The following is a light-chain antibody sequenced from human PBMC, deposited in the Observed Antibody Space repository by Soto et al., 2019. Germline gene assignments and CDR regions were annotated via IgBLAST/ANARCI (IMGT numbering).Light chain of an antibody. CDR1: QSVSSN. J-gene: IGKJ5*01. Sequence: IVMTHSPSSRSFSPFYRATLSCMASQSVSSNLAWYQQKPGQTPRLLIYGASTRATGIPARFSGSGSGTEFTLTISSLQSEDFAVYYCHQYKNWPSTFGQGTRLEIK. CDR2: GAS. V-gene: IGKV3-15*01. CDR3: HQYKNWPST.